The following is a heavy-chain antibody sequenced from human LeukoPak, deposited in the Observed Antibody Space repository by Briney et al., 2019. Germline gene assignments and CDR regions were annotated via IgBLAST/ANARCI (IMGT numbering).Heavy chain of an antibody. D-gene: IGHD3-3*01. CDR2: INPNSGGT. Sequence: ASVKVSCKASGYTFTGYYMHWVRQAPGQGLEWMGWINPNSGGTNYAQKFQGRVTMTRDTSISTAYMELSRLRSDDTAVYYCASSGFYDFWSGYYSWYYYYYMDVWGKGTTVTVSS. CDR3: ASSGFYDFWSGYYSWYYYYYMDV. CDR1: GYTFTGYY. V-gene: IGHV1-2*02. J-gene: IGHJ6*03.